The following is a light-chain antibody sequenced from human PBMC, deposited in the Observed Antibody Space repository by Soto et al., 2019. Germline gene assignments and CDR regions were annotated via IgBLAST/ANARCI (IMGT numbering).Light chain of an antibody. CDR3: LLSYNDAVV. V-gene: IGLV7-46*01. J-gene: IGLJ2*01. CDR2: DTT. CDR1: TGAVTSGRY. Sequence: QAVVTQETSLTVSPGGTVTLTCGSSTGAVTSGRYPYWFQQKPGQAPRTLIYDTTNKHSWTPARFSGSLLGGKAALTLSGAQPEDEAEYYCLLSYNDAVVFGGGTTVTVL.